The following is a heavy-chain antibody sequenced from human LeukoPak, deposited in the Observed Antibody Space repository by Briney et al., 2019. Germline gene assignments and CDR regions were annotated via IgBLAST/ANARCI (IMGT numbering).Heavy chain of an antibody. CDR1: GGSISSYY. V-gene: IGHV4-59*12. J-gene: IGHJ4*02. CDR2: IYYSGST. Sequence: SETLSLTCTVSGGSISSYYWSWIRQPPVKGLEWIGYIYYSGSTNYNPSLKSRVTMSVDTSKNQFSLKLSSVTAADTAVYYCARDRPSTSCSDYWGQGTLVTVSS. CDR3: ARDRPSTSCSDY. D-gene: IGHD2-15*01.